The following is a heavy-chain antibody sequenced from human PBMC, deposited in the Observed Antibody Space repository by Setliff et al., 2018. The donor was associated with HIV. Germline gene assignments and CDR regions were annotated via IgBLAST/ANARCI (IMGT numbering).Heavy chain of an antibody. CDR2: INAGSGNT. V-gene: IGHV1-3*01. CDR1: GYTFSTYA. CDR3: ARPVGGTGFDP. J-gene: IGHJ5*02. D-gene: IGHD1-26*01. Sequence: VASVKVSCKASGYTFSTYAIHWVRQAPGQRLEWMGWINAGSGNTKYSQRFQGRVTITRDTSASTAYLELSSLRSEDTAAYYCARPVGGTGFDPWGQGTLVTVSS.